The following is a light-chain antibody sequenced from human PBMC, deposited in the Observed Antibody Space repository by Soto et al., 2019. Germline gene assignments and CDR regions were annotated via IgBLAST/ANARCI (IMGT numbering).Light chain of an antibody. V-gene: IGLV2-23*02. J-gene: IGLJ2*01. CDR1: NGVFGSYNL. Sequence: QSALTQPASVSGSPGQSITISCTGSNGVFGSYNLASWYQHHPGKAPKLMISEVIKRPSGVSNRFSGSKSGNTASLTISGLQAEDEADYYCCSYAGSSIFVFGGGTKLTVL. CDR3: CSYAGSSIFV. CDR2: EVI.